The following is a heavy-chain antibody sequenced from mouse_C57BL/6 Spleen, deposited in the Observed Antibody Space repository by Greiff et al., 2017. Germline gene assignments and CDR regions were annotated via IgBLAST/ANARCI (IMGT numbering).Heavy chain of an antibody. CDR3: APAGLDY. Sequence: QVQLQQPGAELVKPGTSVKLSCKASGYTFTNYWMQWVKQRPGQGLEWIGEIDPSDGYTTYDPKFKGKATLTADTYASTAYLQLSSLTSEDTAVYYCAPAGLDYGGQGTLLTVSA. J-gene: IGHJ2*01. CDR2: IDPSDGYT. CDR1: GYTFTNYW. V-gene: IGHV1-50*01.